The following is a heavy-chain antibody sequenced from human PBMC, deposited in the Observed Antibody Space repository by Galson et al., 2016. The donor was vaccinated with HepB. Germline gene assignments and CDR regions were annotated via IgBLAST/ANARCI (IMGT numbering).Heavy chain of an antibody. Sequence: SLRLSCAASGFTFSTYALNWVRQAPGKGLEWVSSISGGVIRTYYADSVKGRFTISRDNSNNSLYLQMNSLRVEDTAVYYCARGFMGEDGTPSYWGQGTLVTVSS. CDR2: ISGGVIRT. D-gene: IGHD1-14*01. CDR1: GFTFSTYA. V-gene: IGHV3-21*01. CDR3: ARGFMGEDGTPSY. J-gene: IGHJ4*02.